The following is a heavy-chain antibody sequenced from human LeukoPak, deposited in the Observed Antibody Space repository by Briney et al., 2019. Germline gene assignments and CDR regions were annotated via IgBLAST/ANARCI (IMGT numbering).Heavy chain of an antibody. CDR3: AKGARSGSYQGAFDI. Sequence: GGTLRLSCAASGFTFSSYGMSWVRHVPGKGLEWVSSISGSTYSTYYADSVKGRFTISRDNSKNTLYLQMNSLRAEDTAVYYCAKGARSGSYQGAFDIWGQGTMVTVSS. J-gene: IGHJ3*02. D-gene: IGHD1-26*01. CDR1: GFTFSSYG. CDR2: ISGSTYST. V-gene: IGHV3-23*01.